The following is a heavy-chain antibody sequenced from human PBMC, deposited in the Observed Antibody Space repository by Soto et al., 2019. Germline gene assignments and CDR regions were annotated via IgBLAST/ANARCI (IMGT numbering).Heavy chain of an antibody. CDR1: GDSVSSGGYY. D-gene: IGHD5-12*01. Sequence: QAQLRESGPGLVQASQTLSLTCTVSGDSVSSGGYYWTWIRQRPGKGLEWIGNIFHTGSAYYSPSLQTRLSLSIDTSRGQFSLRLTSVTAADTAVYYCARPYGGSSRGLDVWGQGTTVTVSS. CDR3: ARPYGGSSRGLDV. CDR2: IFHTGSA. J-gene: IGHJ6*02. V-gene: IGHV4-31*03.